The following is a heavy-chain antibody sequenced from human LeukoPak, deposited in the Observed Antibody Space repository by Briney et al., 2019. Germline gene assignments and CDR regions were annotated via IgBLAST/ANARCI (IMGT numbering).Heavy chain of an antibody. D-gene: IGHD2-15*01. CDR2: ISDDGTTT. CDR1: GFTFSDYW. CDR3: ARDKAGYCGGGSCP. V-gene: IGHV3-74*03. J-gene: IGHJ5*02. Sequence: GGSLRLSCVASGFTFSDYWMPWVRQAPGKGLVWVSRISDDGTTTTYADSVKGRFTISRDNAKNTVYLQMNSLRPDDTGVYYCARDKAGYCGGGSCPWGQGTLVTVSS.